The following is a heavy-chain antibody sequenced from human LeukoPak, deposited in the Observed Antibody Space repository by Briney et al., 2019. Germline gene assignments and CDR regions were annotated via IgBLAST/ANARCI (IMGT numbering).Heavy chain of an antibody. CDR3: TRGPGIDSFDY. CDR2: IRSKANSYAT. D-gene: IGHD2-15*01. Sequence: GGSLRLSCAASGFTFSGSAMHWVRQASGKGLEWVGRIRSKANSYATAYAASVKGGFTISRDDSKNTAYLQMNSLKTEDTAVYYCTRGPGIDSFDYWGQGTLVTVSS. J-gene: IGHJ4*02. CDR1: GFTFSGSA. V-gene: IGHV3-73*01.